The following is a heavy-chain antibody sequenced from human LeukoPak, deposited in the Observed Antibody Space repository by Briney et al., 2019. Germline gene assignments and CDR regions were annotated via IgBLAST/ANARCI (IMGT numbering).Heavy chain of an antibody. CDR1: GFTFKTYT. CDR2: VSSSGDYT. D-gene: IGHD6-19*01. J-gene: IGHJ6*03. CDR3: ARDSDSSGWLDYYMDV. Sequence: GGSLRLSCAASGFTFKTYTLNWVRQAPGKGLEWVSSVSSSGDYTYYADSVKGRFTISRDNAKNSVYLQMNSLRAEDTALYYCARDSDSSGWLDYYMDVWGKGTTVTIS. V-gene: IGHV3-21*06.